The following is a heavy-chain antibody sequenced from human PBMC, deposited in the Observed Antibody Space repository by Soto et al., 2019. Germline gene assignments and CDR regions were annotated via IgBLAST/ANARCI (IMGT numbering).Heavy chain of an antibody. V-gene: IGHV3-21*01. CDR3: AREVKSAGGPDGFDI. J-gene: IGHJ3*02. CDR1: GFTISSYE. Sequence: GSLRLSWAASGFTISSYEMNWVRQAPGKGLQWVSAISSSGNHIYYADSLKGRFTISRDNAKNSLYLQMNSLRAEDTAVYYCAREVKSAGGPDGFDIWGQGTMVTVSS. CDR2: ISSSGNHI. D-gene: IGHD6-13*01.